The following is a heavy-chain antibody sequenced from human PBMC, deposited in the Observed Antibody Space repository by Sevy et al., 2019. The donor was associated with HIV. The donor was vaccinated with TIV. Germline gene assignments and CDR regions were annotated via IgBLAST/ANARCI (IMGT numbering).Heavy chain of an antibody. D-gene: IGHD4-4*01. CDR1: GYTFTGYY. CDR2: INPNSGGT. V-gene: IGHV1-2*02. CDR3: ARAESTVTTGVSSNYYYYYGMDV. J-gene: IGHJ6*02. Sequence: ASVKVSCKASGYTFTGYYMYWVRQAPGQGLEWMGWINPNSGGTNYAQKFQGRVTMTRDTSISTAYMELSRLRSDDTAVYYCARAESTVTTGVSSNYYYYYGMDVWGQGTTVTVSS.